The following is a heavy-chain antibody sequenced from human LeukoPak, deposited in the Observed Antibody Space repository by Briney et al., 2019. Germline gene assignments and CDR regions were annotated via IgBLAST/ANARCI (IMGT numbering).Heavy chain of an antibody. CDR3: ARDSASSSWYVT. J-gene: IGHJ4*02. CDR2: IYHSGST. Sequence: MASETLSLTCAVSGGSISSSNWWSWVRQPPGKGLEWIGEIYHSGSTNYNPSHKSRVTISVDKSKNQFSLKLSSVTAADTAVYYCARDSASSSWYVTWGQGTLVTASS. V-gene: IGHV4-4*02. D-gene: IGHD6-13*01. CDR1: GGSISSSNW.